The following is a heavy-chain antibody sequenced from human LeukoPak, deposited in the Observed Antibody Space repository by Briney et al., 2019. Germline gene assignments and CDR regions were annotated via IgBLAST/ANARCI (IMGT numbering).Heavy chain of an antibody. CDR2: INHSVST. CDR3: ASRGMVRGAFDY. V-gene: IGHV4-34*01. Sequence: PSETLSLTCAVYGGSFSGYYWSWIRQPPGKGLEWIGEINHSVSTNYNPSLKSRVTISVDTSKNQFSLKLSSVTAADTAVYYCASRGMVRGAFDYWGQGTLVTVSS. CDR1: GGSFSGYY. D-gene: IGHD3-10*01. J-gene: IGHJ4*02.